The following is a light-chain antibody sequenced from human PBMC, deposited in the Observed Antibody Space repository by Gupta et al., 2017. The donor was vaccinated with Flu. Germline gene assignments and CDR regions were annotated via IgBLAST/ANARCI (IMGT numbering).Light chain of an antibody. CDR3: SSFTSSSTYV. CDR2: DVS. CDR1: SSDVGGYNY. V-gene: IGLV2-14*01. Sequence: QSALTQPASVSGSPGQSITISCTGTSSDVGGYNYVSWYQQHPGKAPKLMIYDVSNRPSGVSNRFSGSKSGNTASLTISGLQAEDDADYYCSSFTSSSTYVFETGTKVTVL. J-gene: IGLJ1*01.